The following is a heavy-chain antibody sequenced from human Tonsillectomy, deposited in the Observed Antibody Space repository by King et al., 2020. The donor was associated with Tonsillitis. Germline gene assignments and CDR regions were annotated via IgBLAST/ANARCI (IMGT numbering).Heavy chain of an antibody. V-gene: IGHV3-33*08. Sequence: VQLVESGGGVVQPGRSLRLSCVASGFSFSSYGMHWVRQAPGKGLEWVAAIWYDGSNKYYTDYVKGRFTISRDNFKNMVYLQMNSLRAEDTAVYYCARGQMAASPSDWYFDLWGRGTLVTVSS. CDR3: ARGQMAASPSDWYFDL. D-gene: IGHD5-24*01. J-gene: IGHJ2*01. CDR2: IWYDGSNK. CDR1: GFSFSSYG.